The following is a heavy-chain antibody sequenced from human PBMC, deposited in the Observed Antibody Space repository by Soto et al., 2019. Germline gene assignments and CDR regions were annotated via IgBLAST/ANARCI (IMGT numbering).Heavy chain of an antibody. D-gene: IGHD6-13*01. CDR1: GFTFSSQW. Sequence: EVQLVESGGGLVQPGGSLRLSCAASGFTFSSQWMHWVRQAPGKGLVWVSRINGDGSTTSYADSVKGRFTISRDNAKNTVYLQMNSLRAEDTAVYYCGSPYSGSLYCLDFWGQGTLVTVSS. J-gene: IGHJ4*02. CDR3: GSPYSGSLYCLDF. V-gene: IGHV3-74*01. CDR2: INGDGSTT.